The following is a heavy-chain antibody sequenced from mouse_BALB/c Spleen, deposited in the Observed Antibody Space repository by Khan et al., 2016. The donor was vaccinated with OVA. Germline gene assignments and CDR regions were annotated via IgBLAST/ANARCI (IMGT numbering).Heavy chain of an antibody. CDR2: IDPANGNT. CDR1: GFNIKDTY. V-gene: IGHV14-3*02. CDR3: ARINA. Sequence: EVQLQQSGAELVKPWASVKLSCTASGFNIKDTYMHWVKQRLEQGLEWIGRIDPANGNTKYDPKFQGKATITADTSTNTSHLQLSSLTSEKPAAYYNARINAWGQGTTLTVSS. J-gene: IGHJ2*01.